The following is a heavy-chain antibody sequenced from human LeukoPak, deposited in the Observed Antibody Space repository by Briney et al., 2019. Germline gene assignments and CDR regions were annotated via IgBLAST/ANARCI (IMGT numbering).Heavy chain of an antibody. V-gene: IGHV4-59*01. CDR3: ARGRRYYYGSGSRIPGSYYFDY. CDR1: VGSISSYY. J-gene: IGHJ4*02. D-gene: IGHD3-10*01. CDR2: IYYSGST. Sequence: PSEPLSLTCTVSVGSISSYYWSWIRQPPGKGLEWIGYIYYSGSTNYNPSLKSRVTISVDTSKNQFSLKLSSVTAADTAVYYCARGRRYYYGSGSRIPGSYYFDYWGQGTLVTVSS.